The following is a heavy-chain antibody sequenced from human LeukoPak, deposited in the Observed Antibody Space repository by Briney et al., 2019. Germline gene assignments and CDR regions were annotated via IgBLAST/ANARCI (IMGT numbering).Heavy chain of an antibody. Sequence: GGSLRLSCAASGFTVSSNYMSWVRQAPGKGLEWVSVIYSGGSTYYADSVKGRFTISRDNSKNTLYLQMNSLRAEDTGVYYCGRGSTAAFDYWGQGTLVTVSS. CDR1: GFTVSSNY. V-gene: IGHV3-53*01. J-gene: IGHJ4*02. CDR2: IYSGGST. CDR3: GRGSTAAFDY. D-gene: IGHD6-13*01.